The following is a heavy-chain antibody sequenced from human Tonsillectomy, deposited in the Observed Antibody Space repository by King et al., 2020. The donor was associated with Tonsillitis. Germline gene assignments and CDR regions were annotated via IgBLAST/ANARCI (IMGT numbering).Heavy chain of an antibody. CDR3: AKPQGPIAAAGTGGAYYFDF. D-gene: IGHD6-13*01. CDR2: ISYDGSNK. CDR1: GFTFSHYG. V-gene: IGHV3-30*18. J-gene: IGHJ4*02. Sequence: QLVQSGGGVVQPGRSLRVSCAASGFTFSHYGMHWVRQAPGKGLEWVAVISYDGSNKYYADSVKGRFTISRDNSKNTLYLQMNSLRAEDTAVYYCAKPQGPIAAAGTGGAYYFDFWGQGTLVTVSS.